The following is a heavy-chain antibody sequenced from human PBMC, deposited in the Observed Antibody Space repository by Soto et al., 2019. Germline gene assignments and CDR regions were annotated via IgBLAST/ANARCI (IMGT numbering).Heavy chain of an antibody. Sequence: ASVKVSCKASGGTFSSYAISWVRQAPGQGLEWMGGIIPIFGTANYAQKFQGRVTITADKSTSTAYMELSSLRSEDTAVYYCARRSYDISRGYYYGMDVWGQGTTVTVSS. J-gene: IGHJ6*02. V-gene: IGHV1-69*06. CDR2: IIPIFGTA. D-gene: IGHD3-9*01. CDR1: GGTFSSYA. CDR3: ARRSYDISRGYYYGMDV.